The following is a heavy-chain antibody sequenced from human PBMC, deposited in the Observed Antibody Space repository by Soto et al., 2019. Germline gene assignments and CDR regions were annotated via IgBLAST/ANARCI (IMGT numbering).Heavy chain of an antibody. Sequence: GGSLRLSCAASGFTFSSYAMSWVRQAPGKGLEWVSAISGSGGSTYYADSVKGRFTIARDNSKNTLYLQMNSPRAEDTAEYYCAKEDRWAATQSFYYWGQGTLVTVSS. CDR2: ISGSGGST. J-gene: IGHJ4*02. CDR1: GFTFSSYA. V-gene: IGHV3-23*01. CDR3: AKEDRWAATQSFYY. D-gene: IGHD6-13*01.